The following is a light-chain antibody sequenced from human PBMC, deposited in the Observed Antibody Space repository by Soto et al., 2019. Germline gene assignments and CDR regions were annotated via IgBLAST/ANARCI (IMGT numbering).Light chain of an antibody. CDR1: QSISTY. CDR3: QQSYSTPIT. CDR2: RAS. J-gene: IGKJ5*01. V-gene: IGKV1-39*01. Sequence: DLQMTQSPSSLSASVGDKVTITCRAGQSISTYLNWYQQKPGKAPKLLIYRASSLLSGVPSRFSGSGSGTDFTLTISSLQPEDFATYYCQQSYSTPITFGQGTRLEIK.